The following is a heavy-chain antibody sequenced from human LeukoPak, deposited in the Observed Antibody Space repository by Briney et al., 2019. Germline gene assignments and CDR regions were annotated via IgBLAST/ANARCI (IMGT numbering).Heavy chain of an antibody. CDR2: ISAYNGNT. D-gene: IGHD6-13*01. Sequence: ASVKVSCKASGYTFTSYGISWVRQAPGQGLEWMGWISAYNGNTNYAQKLQSRVTMTTDTSTSTAYTELRSLRSDDTAVYYCARFEKQQPLGFYYYYGMDVWGKGTTVTVSS. V-gene: IGHV1-18*04. CDR1: GYTFTSYG. J-gene: IGHJ6*04. CDR3: ARFEKQQPLGFYYYYGMDV.